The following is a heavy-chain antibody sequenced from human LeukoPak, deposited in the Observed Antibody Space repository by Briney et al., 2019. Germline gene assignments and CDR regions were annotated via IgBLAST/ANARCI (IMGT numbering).Heavy chain of an antibody. V-gene: IGHV1-8*01. Sequence: GASVKVSCKASGYTFTSYDINWVRQATGQGLEWMGWMNPNSGNTGYALKFQGRVTMTRNTSISTAYMELSSLRSEDTAVYYCARGSSSWYFDRSRLSDYWGQGTLVTVSS. CDR3: ARGSSSWYFDRSRLSDY. D-gene: IGHD6-13*01. J-gene: IGHJ4*02. CDR2: MNPNSGNT. CDR1: GYTFTSYD.